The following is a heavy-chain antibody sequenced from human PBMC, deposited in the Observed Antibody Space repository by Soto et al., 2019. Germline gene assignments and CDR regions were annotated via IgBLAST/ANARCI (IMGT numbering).Heavy chain of an antibody. CDR1: GGSISSSSYY. J-gene: IGHJ5*02. CDR3: ARFNYSDNWFDP. D-gene: IGHD2-15*01. V-gene: IGHV4-39*07. CDR2: IYYSGTT. Sequence: PSETLSLTCTVSGGSISSSSYYWVWIRQPPGKGLEWIGSIYYSGTTYYNPSLKSRVTISVDTSKNQFSLKLSSVTAADTAVYYCARFNYSDNWFDPWGQGTLVTVSS.